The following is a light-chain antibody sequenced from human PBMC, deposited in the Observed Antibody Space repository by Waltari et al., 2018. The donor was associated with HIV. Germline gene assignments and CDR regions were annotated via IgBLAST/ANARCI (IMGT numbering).Light chain of an antibody. V-gene: IGKV3-15*01. CDR2: XXS. CDR1: QSDNSN. CDR3: HHYNNWRET. J-gene: IGKJ1*01. Sequence: EILMXQSXAXXXXSPGQRXTISCRASQSDNSNFTWYQQKPGQTPRLLIXXXSTXATXXPARFXXSGSGTEFTLTISSLXXXDFAVYYCHHYNNWRETFGQGTKVEIK.